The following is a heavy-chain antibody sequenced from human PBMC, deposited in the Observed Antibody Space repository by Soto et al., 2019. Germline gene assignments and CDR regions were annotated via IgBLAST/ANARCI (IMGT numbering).Heavy chain of an antibody. CDR3: ARHYSSSFDY. J-gene: IGHJ4*02. V-gene: IGHV4-59*08. CDR1: GGSISSYY. Sequence: SETLSLTCTVSGGSISSYYWSWIRQPPGKGLEWIGYIFYSGSTNYNPSLKSRVTISVDTSKNQFSLKLSSVTAADTAVYYCARHYSSSFDYWGQGTLVTVSS. D-gene: IGHD6-13*01. CDR2: IFYSGST.